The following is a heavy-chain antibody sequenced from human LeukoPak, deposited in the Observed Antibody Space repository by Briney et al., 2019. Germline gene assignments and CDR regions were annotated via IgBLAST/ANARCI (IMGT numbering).Heavy chain of an antibody. CDR2: INHSGST. D-gene: IGHD3-22*01. CDR1: GGSFSGYY. Sequence: SETLSLTCAVYGGSFSGYYWSWIRQPPGKGLEWIGEINHSGSTNYNPSLKSRVTISVDTSKNQFSLKLSSVTAADTAVYYCARGCYYDSSGCWVEYYFDYWGQGTLVTVSS. V-gene: IGHV4-34*01. J-gene: IGHJ4*02. CDR3: ARGCYYDSSGCWVEYYFDY.